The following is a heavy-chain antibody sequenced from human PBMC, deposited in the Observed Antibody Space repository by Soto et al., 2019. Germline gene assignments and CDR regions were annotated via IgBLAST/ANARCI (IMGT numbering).Heavy chain of an antibody. CDR3: AMVDLYVTPTPQDV. J-gene: IGHJ6*02. Sequence: QVQLEQSGDEVKKPGASVKVSCKASGYIFVNYGIAWVRQAPGQGLDWLGWISPYTGNTYYATKVQGRLTLTTDTSMSTAFTDLGSLTSADTAVYYWAMVDLYVTPTPQDVWGQGTTVTVSS. CDR1: GYIFVNYG. CDR2: ISPYTGNT. V-gene: IGHV1-18*01. D-gene: IGHD3-16*01.